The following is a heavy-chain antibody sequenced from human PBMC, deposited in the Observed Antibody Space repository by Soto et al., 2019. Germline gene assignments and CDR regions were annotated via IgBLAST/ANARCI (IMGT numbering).Heavy chain of an antibody. CDR2: INPSGGST. CDR1: GYTFTSYY. D-gene: IGHD6-19*01. J-gene: IGHJ6*02. CDR3: AREIAVAHDGYYYYGMDV. V-gene: IGHV1-46*01. Sequence: ASVKVSCKASGYTFTSYYMHWVRQAPGQGLEWMGIINPSGGSTSYAQKFQGRVTMTRDTSTSTVYMELSSLRSEDTAVYYCAREIAVAHDGYYYYGMDVWGQGTTVTVSS.